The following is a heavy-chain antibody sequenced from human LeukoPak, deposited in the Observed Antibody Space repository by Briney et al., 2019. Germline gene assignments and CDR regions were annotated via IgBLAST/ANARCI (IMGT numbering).Heavy chain of an antibody. CDR3: ARHYPGGDYFIDY. CDR2: IYPDDSDT. CDR1: GYSFTSYW. J-gene: IGHJ4*02. Sequence: GESLKISCKGSGYSFTSYWIGWVRQMPGKGLEWVGIIYPDDSDTRYSPSFQDQVIISVDKSISTAYLQWSSLKASDTAMYYCARHYPGGDYFIDYWGQGTLVTVSS. D-gene: IGHD4-17*01. V-gene: IGHV5-51*01.